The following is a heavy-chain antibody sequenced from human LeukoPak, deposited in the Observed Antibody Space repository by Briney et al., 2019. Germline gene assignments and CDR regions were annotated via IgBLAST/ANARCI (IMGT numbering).Heavy chain of an antibody. D-gene: IGHD3-9*01. CDR3: ARVRAHNDILTGYYEDY. V-gene: IGHV4-31*03. CDR1: GGSISSGGYY. Sequence: PSETLSLTCTVSGGSISSGGYYWSWVRQHPGEGLEWIGYIYYSGSTYYNPSLKSRVTISVDTSKNQFSLKLSSVTAADTAVYYCARVRAHNDILTGYYEDYWGQGTLVTVSS. CDR2: IYYSGST. J-gene: IGHJ4*02.